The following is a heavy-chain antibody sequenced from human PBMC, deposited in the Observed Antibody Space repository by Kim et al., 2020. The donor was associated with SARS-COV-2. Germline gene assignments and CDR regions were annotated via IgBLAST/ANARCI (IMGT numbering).Heavy chain of an antibody. CDR3: ARGKEGYTSIWYFDY. J-gene: IGHJ4*02. CDR1: GGSISSYY. D-gene: IGHD6-13*01. CDR2: IYYSGST. V-gene: IGHV4-59*01. Sequence: SETLSLTCTVSGGSISSYYWSWIRQPPGKGLEWIGYIYYSGSTNYNPSLKSRVTISVDTSKNQFSLKLSSVTAADTAVYYCARGKEGYTSIWYFDYWGQGTLVTVSS.